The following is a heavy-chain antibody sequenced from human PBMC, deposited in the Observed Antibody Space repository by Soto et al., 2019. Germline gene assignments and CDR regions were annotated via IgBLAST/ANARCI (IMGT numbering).Heavy chain of an antibody. D-gene: IGHD7-27*01. CDR2: IYDGGRT. CDR3: ARGPSGDTVDS. V-gene: IGHV4-30-4*01. CDR1: GGSISTVDYW. J-gene: IGHJ4*02. Sequence: QVQLQESGPGLVKPSQTLSLTCTVSGGSISTVDYWWSWIRQSPDVGLEWIGHIYDGGRTYNNPSLDSRLPMSVVPSKGQLPLPLSSVSAADTAVYCCARGPSGDTVDSWGQGTLVPVSS.